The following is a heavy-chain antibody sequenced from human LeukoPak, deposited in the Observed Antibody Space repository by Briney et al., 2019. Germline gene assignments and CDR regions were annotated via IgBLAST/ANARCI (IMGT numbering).Heavy chain of an antibody. CDR2: IQQDGSVK. J-gene: IGHJ4*02. Sequence: GGSLRLSCAASGFTVSSNYMSWVRQAPGKGLEWVANIQQDGSVKYYLDSVKGRFTISRDNSKNTLYLQMNSLRAEDTAVYYCAKDQEVLEYSSSSGIDYWGQGTLVTVSS. CDR1: GFTVSSNY. V-gene: IGHV3-7*01. CDR3: AKDQEVLEYSSSSGIDY. D-gene: IGHD6-6*01.